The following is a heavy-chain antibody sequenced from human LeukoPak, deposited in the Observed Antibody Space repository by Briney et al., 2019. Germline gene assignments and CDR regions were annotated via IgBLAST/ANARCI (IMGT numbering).Heavy chain of an antibody. D-gene: IGHD5-24*01. CDR2: IDPSDSYT. CDR1: GYSFTSYW. V-gene: IGHV5-10-1*01. J-gene: IGHJ4*02. Sequence: GESLKISCKGSGYSFTSYWISWVRQMPGKGLEWMGRIDPSDSYTNYSPSFQGHVTISADKSISTAYLQWSSLKASDTAMYYCARSLVEMAKMNDYWGQGTLVTVSS. CDR3: ARSLVEMAKMNDY.